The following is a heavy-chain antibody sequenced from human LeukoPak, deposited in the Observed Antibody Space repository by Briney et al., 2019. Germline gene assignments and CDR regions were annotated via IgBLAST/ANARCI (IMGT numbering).Heavy chain of an antibody. V-gene: IGHV4-31*03. D-gene: IGHD3-10*01. CDR1: GGSISSGGYY. Sequence: SETLSITCTVSGGSISSGGYYWSWIRQHPGKGLEWIGYIYYSGSTYYNPSLKSRVTISVDTSKNQFSLKLSSVTAADTAVYYCARAGDHNWFDPWGQGTLVTVSS. CDR3: ARAGDHNWFDP. CDR2: IYYSGST. J-gene: IGHJ5*02.